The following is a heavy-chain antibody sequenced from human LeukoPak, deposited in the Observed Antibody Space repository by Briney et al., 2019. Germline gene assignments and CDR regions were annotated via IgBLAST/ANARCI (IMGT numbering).Heavy chain of an antibody. V-gene: IGHV4-59*01. J-gene: IGHJ6*03. CDR1: GGSISSYY. CDR2: IYYSGST. Sequence: SSETLSLTFTVSGGSISSYYWSWIRQPPGKGLEWIGYIYYSGSTNYNPSLKSRVTISVDTSKNQFSLKLSSVTAADTAVYYCARAQVPAAMNYYYYMDVWGKGTTVTISS. CDR3: ARAQVPAAMNYYYYMDV. D-gene: IGHD2-2*01.